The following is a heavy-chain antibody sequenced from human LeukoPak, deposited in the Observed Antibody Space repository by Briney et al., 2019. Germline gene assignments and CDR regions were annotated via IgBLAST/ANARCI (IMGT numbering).Heavy chain of an antibody. D-gene: IGHD3-10*01. Sequence: PGGSLRLSCAASGFTFSDYYMSWIRQAPGKGLEWVSYISSSSSYTNYADSVKGRFTISRDNAKNPLYLQMNSLRAEDTAVYYCARDQTGGSGSYTTNYFDYWGQGTLVTVSS. CDR2: ISSSSSYT. CDR1: GFTFSDYY. CDR3: ARDQTGGSGSYTTNYFDY. J-gene: IGHJ4*02. V-gene: IGHV3-11*06.